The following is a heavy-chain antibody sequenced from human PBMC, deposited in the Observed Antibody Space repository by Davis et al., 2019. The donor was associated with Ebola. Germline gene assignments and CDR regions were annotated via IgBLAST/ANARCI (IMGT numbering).Heavy chain of an antibody. CDR2: VSGNAGGT. V-gene: IGHV3-23*01. CDR3: ARGGRWAAAAGDLLL. Sequence: GESLKISCAASGFTFTSYAMSWVRQAPGKGLEWVSAVSGNAGGTYYADSVKGRFTISRDNSRYTLFMQMNSLRAEDTAVYYCARGGRWAAAAGDLLLWGQGTLLTVPS. J-gene: IGHJ4*02. CDR1: GFTFTSYA. D-gene: IGHD6-13*01.